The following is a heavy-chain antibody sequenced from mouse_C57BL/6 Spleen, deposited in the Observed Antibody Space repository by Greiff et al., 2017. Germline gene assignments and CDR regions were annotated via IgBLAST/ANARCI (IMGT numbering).Heavy chain of an antibody. CDR1: GYAFSSSW. Sequence: QVQLQQSGPELVKPGASVKISCKASGYAFSSSWMNWVKQRPGKGLEWIGRIYPGDGDTNYNGKFKGKATLTADKSSSTAYMQLSSRTSEDSAVYFCAREGNGYPYFDYWGQGTTLTVSS. J-gene: IGHJ2*01. D-gene: IGHD2-2*01. CDR2: IYPGDGDT. V-gene: IGHV1-82*01. CDR3: AREGNGYPYFDY.